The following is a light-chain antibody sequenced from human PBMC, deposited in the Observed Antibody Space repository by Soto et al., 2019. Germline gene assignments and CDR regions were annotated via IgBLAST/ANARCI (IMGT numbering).Light chain of an antibody. CDR1: SGHSSYA. J-gene: IGLJ1*01. Sequence: QPVLTQSPSASASLGASVKLTCTLSSGHSSYAIAWHQQQPEKGPRYLMKLNSDGSHSKGDGIPDRFSGSSSGAARYLTISSLQSEDEADYSCQTWGTGIQVFGTGTKLTVL. V-gene: IGLV4-69*01. CDR3: QTWGTGIQV. CDR2: LNSDGSH.